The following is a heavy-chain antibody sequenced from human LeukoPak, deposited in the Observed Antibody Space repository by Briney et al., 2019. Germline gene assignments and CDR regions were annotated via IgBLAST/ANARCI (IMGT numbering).Heavy chain of an antibody. J-gene: IGHJ4*02. D-gene: IGHD6-13*01. CDR3: ARGTIAAAGYYYFDY. CDR1: GFTFSSYW. CDR2: IKQDGSEK. Sequence: GGSLRLSCAASGFTFSSYWMSWVRQAPGKGLEWVANIKQDGSEKYYVDSVKGRFTISRDNAKNSLYLQMNSLRAEDTAVYYCARGTIAAAGYYYFDYWGQGTQVTISS. V-gene: IGHV3-7*04.